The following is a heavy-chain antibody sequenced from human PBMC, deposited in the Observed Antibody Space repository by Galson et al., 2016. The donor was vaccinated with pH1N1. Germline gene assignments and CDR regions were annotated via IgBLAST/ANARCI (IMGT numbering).Heavy chain of an antibody. CDR1: GGSISSWY. V-gene: IGHV4-4*07. Sequence: SETLSLTCSVSGGSISSWYWSWIRQSAGKGLEWIGRIYTSGSTNYNPSLNSRVTMSIDTSKSQFSLKLTSVTAADTAVYYCARSLYGYGSGTYEHDNWGQGTRVTVSS. D-gene: IGHD3-10*01. CDR3: ARSLYGYGSGTYEHDN. J-gene: IGHJ4*02. CDR2: IYTSGST.